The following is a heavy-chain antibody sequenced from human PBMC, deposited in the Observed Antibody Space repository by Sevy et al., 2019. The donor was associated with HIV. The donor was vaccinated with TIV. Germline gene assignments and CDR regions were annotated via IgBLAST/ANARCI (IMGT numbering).Heavy chain of an antibody. CDR2: IYYNGHT. J-gene: IGHJ6*02. D-gene: IGHD5-12*01. CDR3: AREAGGYDYDYGMDV. Sequence: SETLSLTCSVSGGTIVSSGHYWGWLRQTPGKGREWIGSIYYNGHTYYNPSLNSRLTISIDTSKNQFSLNLSSVTAADTAIYFCAREAGGYDYDYGMDVWGQGTTVTVSS. CDR1: GGTIVSSGHY. V-gene: IGHV4-39*02.